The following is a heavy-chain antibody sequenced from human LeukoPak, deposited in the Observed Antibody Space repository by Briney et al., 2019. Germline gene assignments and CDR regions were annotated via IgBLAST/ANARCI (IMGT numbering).Heavy chain of an antibody. CDR1: GGSISSGNW. D-gene: IGHD3-9*01. Sequence: PSETLSLTCAVSGGSISSGNWWSWVRQPPGKGLEWIGEIYHSGSTNYNPSLKSRVTISVDKSKNQFSLKLSSVTAADTAVYYCARAYYDILTGYYPFDYWGQGTLVTVSS. V-gene: IGHV4-4*02. CDR2: IYHSGST. J-gene: IGHJ4*02. CDR3: ARAYYDILTGYYPFDY.